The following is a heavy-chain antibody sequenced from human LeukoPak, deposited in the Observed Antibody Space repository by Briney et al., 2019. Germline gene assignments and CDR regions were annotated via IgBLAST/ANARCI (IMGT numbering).Heavy chain of an antibody. CDR1: GFTVSSNY. CDR3: AREYGSGRSDAFDI. D-gene: IGHD3-10*01. Sequence: GGSLRLSCAASGFTVSSNYMSWVRQAPGKGLEWVSVNYSGGSTYYADSVKGRFTISRDNSKNTVYLQMNSLRAEDTAVYYCAREYGSGRSDAFDIWGQGTMVTVSS. V-gene: IGHV3-66*01. J-gene: IGHJ3*02. CDR2: NYSGGST.